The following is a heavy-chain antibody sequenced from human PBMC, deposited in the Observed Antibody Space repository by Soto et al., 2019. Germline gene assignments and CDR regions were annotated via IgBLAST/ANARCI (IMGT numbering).Heavy chain of an antibody. D-gene: IGHD1-26*01. J-gene: IGHJ6*02. CDR2: INHSGST. V-gene: IGHV4-34*01. CDR3: ARVRYSGSYFGAYYYYGMDV. Sequence: PSETLSLTCAVYGGSFSGYYWSWIRQPPGKGLEWIGEINHSGSTNYNPSLKSRVTISVDTSKNQFSLKLSSVTAADTAVYYCARVRYSGSYFGAYYYYGMDVWGQGTTVTVSS. CDR1: GGSFSGYY.